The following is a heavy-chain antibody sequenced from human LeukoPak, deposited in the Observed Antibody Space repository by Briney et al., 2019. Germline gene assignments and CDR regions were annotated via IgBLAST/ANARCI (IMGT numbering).Heavy chain of an antibody. CDR3: AKGLRGYSYGYQVY. V-gene: IGHV3-53*05. J-gene: IGHJ4*02. D-gene: IGHD5-18*01. Sequence: GGSLRLSCAASGFTVSSRHMSWVRQAPGKGLEWVSIIHDDGRTYYADSVKGRFTISRDNSKNTLYLQMNSLRAEDTAVYYCAKGLRGYSYGYQVYWGQGTLVTVSS. CDR2: IHDDGRT. CDR1: GFTVSSRH.